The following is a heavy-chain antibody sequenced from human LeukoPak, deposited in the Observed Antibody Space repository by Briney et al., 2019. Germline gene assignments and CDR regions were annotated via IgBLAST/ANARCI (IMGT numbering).Heavy chain of an antibody. CDR3: TREGVYAPDPSSYHRDAFDI. V-gene: IGHV1-69*04. CDR2: IIPVLGVS. CDR1: GGSFSSYV. Sequence: SVKVSCKASGGSFSSYVITWVRQAPGQGLEWMGRIIPVLGVSNFAQKFEDRVTITADKSTNTAHMELRRLESGDTAVYYCTREGVYAPDPSSYHRDAFDIWGQGTVVIVSS. J-gene: IGHJ3*02. D-gene: IGHD3-16*02.